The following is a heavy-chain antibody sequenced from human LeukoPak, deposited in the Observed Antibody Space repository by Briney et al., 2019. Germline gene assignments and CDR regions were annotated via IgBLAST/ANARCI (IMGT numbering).Heavy chain of an antibody. CDR2: INPHSGGT. J-gene: IGHJ3*02. CDR3: ARDKGRYSYVWAFDI. CDR1: GYTFTGYY. Sequence: ASVKVSCKASGYTFTGYYIHWVRQAPGQGLEWMGWINPHSGGTNYAQKFQGGVTMTRDTSITTAYMELSSLRSDDTAVYYCARDKGRYSYVWAFDIWGQGTMVTVSS. V-gene: IGHV1-2*02. D-gene: IGHD3-16*01.